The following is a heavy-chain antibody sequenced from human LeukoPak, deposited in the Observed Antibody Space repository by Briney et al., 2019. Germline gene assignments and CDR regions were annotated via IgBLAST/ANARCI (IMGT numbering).Heavy chain of an antibody. J-gene: IGHJ4*02. V-gene: IGHV3-23*01. CDR1: GFTFSSYA. CDR3: AKTYDFWSGYQYYFDY. CDR2: ISGTGGST. D-gene: IGHD3-3*01. Sequence: GASLRLSCAASGFTFSSYAMSWVRQAPGKGLEWVSAISGTGGSTYYADSVKGRFTISRDNSKHTLYLQMNSLRAEDTAVYYCAKTYDFWSGYQYYFDYWGQGTLVTVSS.